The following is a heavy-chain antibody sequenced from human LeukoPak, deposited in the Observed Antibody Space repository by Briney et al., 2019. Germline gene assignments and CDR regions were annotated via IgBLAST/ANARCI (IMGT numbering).Heavy chain of an antibody. CDR1: GGTFSSYA. CDR3: ARGAVDVSCSGGSCYHLDY. CDR2: IIPIFGTA. V-gene: IGHV1-69*05. Sequence: SVKVSCKASGGTFSSYAISWVRQAPGQGLEWMGGIIPIFGTANYAQKFQGRVTMTRNTSISTAYMELSSLRSEDAAVYYCARGAVDVSCSGGSCYHLDYWGQGTLVTVSS. J-gene: IGHJ4*02. D-gene: IGHD2-15*01.